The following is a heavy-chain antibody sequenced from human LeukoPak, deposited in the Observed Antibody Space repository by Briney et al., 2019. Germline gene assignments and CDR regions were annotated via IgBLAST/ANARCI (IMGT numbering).Heavy chain of an antibody. J-gene: IGHJ4*02. Sequence: GGSLRLSCAASGFTFSSYSMNWVRQAPGKGLEWSPPFSSSTSYTYYADSVKGRFTISRDDAKNSLYLQMNSLRAEDTAVYYCAREKIHCTSTSCYTEGYDYWGQGTLVTVSS. CDR1: GFTFSSYS. CDR2: FSSSTSYT. D-gene: IGHD2-2*02. V-gene: IGHV3-21*01. CDR3: AREKIHCTSTSCYTEGYDY.